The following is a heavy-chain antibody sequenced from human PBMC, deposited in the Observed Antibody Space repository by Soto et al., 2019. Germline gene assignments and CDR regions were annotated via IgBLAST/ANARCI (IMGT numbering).Heavy chain of an antibody. J-gene: IGHJ6*02. CDR2: IDPSGSYT. Sequence: PGESLKISCKGSGYSFTSYWISWVRQMPGKGLEWMGRIDPSGSYTNYSPSFQGHVTISADKSISTAYLQWSSLKASDTAMYYCARQRYCSSTSCYGMDVWGQGTTVTVSS. CDR3: ARQRYCSSTSCYGMDV. D-gene: IGHD2-2*01. V-gene: IGHV5-10-1*01. CDR1: GYSFTSYW.